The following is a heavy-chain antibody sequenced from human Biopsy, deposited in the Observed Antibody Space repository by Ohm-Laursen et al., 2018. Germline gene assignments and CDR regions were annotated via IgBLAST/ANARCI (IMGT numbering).Heavy chain of an antibody. D-gene: IGHD4/OR15-4a*01. V-gene: IGHV4-34*01. CDR1: GVSFSGYD. Sequence: SETLFLTCAVDGVSFSGYDWTWIRQPPGKGLEWVGEFSHTGTTIYNPSLKSRLTISVDKSKNHFSLRLTSVTAADTATYFCARGPYGDNAGAFDVWGQGTVVTVSS. CDR3: ARGPYGDNAGAFDV. J-gene: IGHJ3*01. CDR2: FSHTGTT.